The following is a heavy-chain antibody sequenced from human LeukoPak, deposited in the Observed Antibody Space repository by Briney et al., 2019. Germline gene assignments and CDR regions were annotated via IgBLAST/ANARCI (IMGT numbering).Heavy chain of an antibody. J-gene: IGHJ4*02. V-gene: IGHV1-69*13. CDR1: GGTFSSYA. Sequence: SVKVSCEASGGTFSSYAISWVRQAPGQGLEWMGGIIPIFGTANYAQKFQGRVTITADESTSTAYMELSSLRSEDTAVYYCARDHDSNVYYAQFAYWGQGTLVTVSS. D-gene: IGHD3-22*01. CDR2: IIPIFGTA. CDR3: ARDHDSNVYYAQFAY.